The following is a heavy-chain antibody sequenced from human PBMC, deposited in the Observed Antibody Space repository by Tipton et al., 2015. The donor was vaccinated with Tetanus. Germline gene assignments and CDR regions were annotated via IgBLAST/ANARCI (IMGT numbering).Heavy chain of an antibody. Sequence: TLSLTCTVSGGSVSSGSYYWSWIRQPPGKGLEWIGYIYYSGSTYYNPSLKSRLTISVDTSKRQFSLKLSSVTAADTAVYYCARHVRGYSGYDFDYWGQGTLVTVSP. J-gene: IGHJ4*02. CDR2: IYYSGST. CDR3: ARHVRGYSGYDFDY. D-gene: IGHD5-12*01. V-gene: IGHV4-31*03. CDR1: GGSVSSGSYY.